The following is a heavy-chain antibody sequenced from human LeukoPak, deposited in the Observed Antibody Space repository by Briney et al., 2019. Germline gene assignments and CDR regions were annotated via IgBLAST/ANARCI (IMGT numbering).Heavy chain of an antibody. Sequence: GGSLRLSCAASGFTFSSYAMSWVRQAPGKGLEWVSAISGSGGSTYYADSVKGRFTISRDNSKNTLYLQMNSLRAEDTAVYYCAKSEAAAGGYYYYGMDVWGQGTLVTVSS. J-gene: IGHJ6*02. CDR2: ISGSGGST. CDR3: AKSEAAAGGYYYYGMDV. CDR1: GFTFSSYA. D-gene: IGHD6-13*01. V-gene: IGHV3-23*01.